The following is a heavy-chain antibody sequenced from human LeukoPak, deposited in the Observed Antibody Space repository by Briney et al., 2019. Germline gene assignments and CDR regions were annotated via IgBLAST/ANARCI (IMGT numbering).Heavy chain of an antibody. J-gene: IGHJ4*02. CDR3: ARGPMATIQEDFDY. CDR1: GFTVSSNY. CDR2: IYSGGST. Sequence: GGSLRLSCAASGFTVSSNYMSWVRQAPGKGLEWVSVIYSGGSTYYADSVKGRFTISRDNSKNTLYLQMNSLRAEDTAVYYCARGPMATIQEDFDYWGQGTLVTASS. V-gene: IGHV3-66*01. D-gene: IGHD5-24*01.